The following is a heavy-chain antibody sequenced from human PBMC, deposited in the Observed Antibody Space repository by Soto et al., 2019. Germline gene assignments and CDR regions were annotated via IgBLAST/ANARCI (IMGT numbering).Heavy chain of an antibody. D-gene: IGHD3-10*01. V-gene: IGHV3-21*01. CDR3: AREKSRADVWYFDL. Sequence: EVQLVESGGGLVKPGGSLRLSCAASGFTLTTYSMNWVRQAPGKGLEWVSSISSTSAYIYYRDSVKGRFTISRDNVRNSLFLQMNSLRAEDTAVYYCAREKSRADVWYFDLWGRGTLVTVSS. CDR2: ISSTSAYI. CDR1: GFTLTTYS. J-gene: IGHJ2*01.